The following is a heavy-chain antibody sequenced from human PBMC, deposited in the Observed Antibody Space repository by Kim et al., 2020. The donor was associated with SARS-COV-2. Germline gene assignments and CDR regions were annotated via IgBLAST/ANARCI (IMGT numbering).Heavy chain of an antibody. J-gene: IGHJ4*02. CDR3: YSSASAAFLHYFDS. CDR1: AYSFTINW. CDR2: IYPGDSDT. D-gene: IGHD2-15*01. Sequence: GESLKISCKGSAYSFTINWIGWVRQRPGKGLEWMGIIYPGDSDTRYSPSFQGQVTISADRSITTAYLQWSSLEASDTAMYYCYSSASAAFLHYFDSWGQG. V-gene: IGHV5-51*01.